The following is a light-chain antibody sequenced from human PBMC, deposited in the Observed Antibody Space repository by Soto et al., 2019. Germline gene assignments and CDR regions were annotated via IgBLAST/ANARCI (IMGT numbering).Light chain of an antibody. Sequence: DIQVTPSASAVSAYVGDRVTITCRASQSISSWLAWYQQKPGKAPKLLISDASSLESGVPSRFSGSGSGTEFTLTISSLQPDDFATYYCQQYNSYWPFGQGTKVDVK. CDR3: QQYNSYWP. V-gene: IGKV1-5*01. CDR2: DAS. J-gene: IGKJ1*01. CDR1: QSISSW.